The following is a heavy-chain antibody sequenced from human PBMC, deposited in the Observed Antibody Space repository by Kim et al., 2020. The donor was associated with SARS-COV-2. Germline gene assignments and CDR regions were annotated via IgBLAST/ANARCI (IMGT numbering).Heavy chain of an antibody. CDR3: AREASYGPYYYYYYGMDV. V-gene: IGHV1-2*06. D-gene: IGHD5-18*01. J-gene: IGHJ6*02. Sequence: ASVKVSCKASGYTFTGYYMHWVRQAPGQGLEWMGRINPNSGGTNYAQKFQGRFTMTRDTSISTAYMELSRLRSDDTAVYYCAREASYGPYYYYYYGMDVWGQGTTVTVSS. CDR1: GYTFTGYY. CDR2: INPNSGGT.